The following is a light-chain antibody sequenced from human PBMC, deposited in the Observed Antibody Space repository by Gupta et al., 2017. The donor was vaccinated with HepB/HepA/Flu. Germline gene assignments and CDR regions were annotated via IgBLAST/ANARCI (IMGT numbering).Light chain of an antibody. CDR1: QSLLHSNGYKY. J-gene: IGKJ1*01. CDR2: VGS. V-gene: IGKV2-28*01. CDR3: KQAHQSSCT. Sequence: IVMTPPPLSLPVTPAEPASISCRSSQSLLHSNGYKYLDWYLQKPGQSPQLLIYVGSSRAAGVPDRFSGSGSGTDFTLKISRVEAEDSGVYYCKQAHQSSCTFGQGTKVEIK.